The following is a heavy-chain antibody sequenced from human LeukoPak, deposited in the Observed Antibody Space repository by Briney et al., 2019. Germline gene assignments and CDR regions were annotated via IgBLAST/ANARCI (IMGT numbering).Heavy chain of an antibody. CDR3: AGEARIAVAGTLAWFDP. D-gene: IGHD6-19*01. Sequence: GASVKVSCKASGYTFTGYYMHWVRQAPGQGLEGMGWINPNSGGTNYAQKFQGRVTMTRDTSISTAYMELSRLRSDDTAVYYCAGEARIAVAGTLAWFDPWGQGTLVTVSS. V-gene: IGHV1-2*02. CDR2: INPNSGGT. J-gene: IGHJ5*02. CDR1: GYTFTGYY.